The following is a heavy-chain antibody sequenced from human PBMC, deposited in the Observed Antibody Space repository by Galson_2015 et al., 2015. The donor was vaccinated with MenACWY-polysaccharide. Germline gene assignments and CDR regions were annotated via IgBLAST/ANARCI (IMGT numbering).Heavy chain of an antibody. CDR3: ARAYCDRTTCYGMDV. D-gene: IGHD2-2*01. J-gene: IGHJ6*02. CDR2: ISYDGSSK. CDR1: GFIFSSYA. Sequence: LRLSCAASGFIFSSYALHWVRQAPGKGLDWVAVISYDGSSKYYADSVRGRFTISRDNSKNTLYLQMNSLRLEDAAVYYCARAYCDRTTCYGMDVWGQGTTVTVSS. V-gene: IGHV3-30-3*01.